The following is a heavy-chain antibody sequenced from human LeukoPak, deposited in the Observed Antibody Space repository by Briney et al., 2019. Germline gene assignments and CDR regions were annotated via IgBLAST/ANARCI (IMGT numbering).Heavy chain of an antibody. Sequence: SETLSLTCPVSGGSINSFYWTWIRQPPGKGLEWMGCIYYSGSTNYNPSLKSRVTISVDTSKNQFSLKLSSVTAADTAVYYCAGDSSGYEVTRYWGQGTLVTVSS. J-gene: IGHJ4*02. CDR1: GGSINSFY. D-gene: IGHD3-22*01. CDR2: IYYSGST. V-gene: IGHV4-59*08. CDR3: AGDSSGYEVTRY.